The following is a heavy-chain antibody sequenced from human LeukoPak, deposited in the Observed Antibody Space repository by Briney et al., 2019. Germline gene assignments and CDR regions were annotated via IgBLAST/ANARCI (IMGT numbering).Heavy chain of an antibody. V-gene: IGHV1-2*04. CDR3: ARAQNSGSYASYFDY. Sequence: APVKVSCKASGYTFTAYYMHWVRQAPGQGLDWMGWINPNSGGTNYAQKFQGWVTMTRDTSIRTAYMELSRRRSDDTALYYCARAQNSGSYASYFDYWGQGTLVTGSS. CDR1: GYTFTAYY. D-gene: IGHD1-26*01. J-gene: IGHJ4*02. CDR2: INPNSGGT.